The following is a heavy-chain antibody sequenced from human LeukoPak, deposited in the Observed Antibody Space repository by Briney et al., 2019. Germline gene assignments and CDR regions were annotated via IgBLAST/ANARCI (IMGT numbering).Heavy chain of an antibody. J-gene: IGHJ5*02. V-gene: IGHV3-23*01. CDR3: AKYYYDSSEAWFDP. CDR1: GFTFSSYA. Sequence: GGSLRLSCAASGFTFSSYAMSWVRQAPGKGLEWVSAISGSGGSTYYADSVKGRFTISRDNSKNTLYLQMNSLRAEDTAVYNCAKYYYDSSEAWFDPWGQGTLVTVPS. D-gene: IGHD3-22*01. CDR2: ISGSGGST.